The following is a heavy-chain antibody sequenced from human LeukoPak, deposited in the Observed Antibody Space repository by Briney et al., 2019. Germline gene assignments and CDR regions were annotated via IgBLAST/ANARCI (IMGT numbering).Heavy chain of an antibody. Sequence: SETLSLTCTVSGGSISSSSYYWGWNRQPPGKGLEWIGSIYYSGSTYYNPSLKSRVTISVDTSKNQFSLKLSSVTAADTAVYYCARHVRKRGGYDSGTYYFDYWGQGTLVTVSS. CDR3: ARHVRKRGGYDSGTYYFDY. CDR1: GGSISSSSYY. D-gene: IGHD5-12*01. CDR2: IYYSGST. J-gene: IGHJ4*02. V-gene: IGHV4-39*01.